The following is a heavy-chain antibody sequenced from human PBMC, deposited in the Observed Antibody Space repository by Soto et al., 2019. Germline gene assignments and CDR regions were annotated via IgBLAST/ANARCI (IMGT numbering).Heavy chain of an antibody. CDR1: GYTFTSYG. Sequence: ASVKVSCQASGYTFTSYGISWVRQAPGQGLEWMGWISAYNGNTNYAQKLQGRVTMTTGTSTSTAYMELRSLRSGDTAVYYCARGFDYAPFDPWGQGTLVTVSS. V-gene: IGHV1-18*01. D-gene: IGHD3-16*01. CDR2: ISAYNGNT. CDR3: ARGFDYAPFDP. J-gene: IGHJ5*02.